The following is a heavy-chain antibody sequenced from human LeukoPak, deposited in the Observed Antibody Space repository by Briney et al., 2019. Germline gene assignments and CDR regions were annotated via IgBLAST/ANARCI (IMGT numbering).Heavy chain of an antibody. CDR2: MSPNSGNT. D-gene: IGHD6-13*01. CDR1: GYTFTSYD. Sequence: LWASVKVSCKASGYTFTSYDINWVRQATGQGLEWMGWMSPNSGNTGYAQKFQGRVTMTRNTSISTAYMELSSLRSEDTAVYYCARDARIAAAYQPVGEDYMDVWGKGTTVTVSS. V-gene: IGHV1-8*01. J-gene: IGHJ6*03. CDR3: ARDARIAAAYQPVGEDYMDV.